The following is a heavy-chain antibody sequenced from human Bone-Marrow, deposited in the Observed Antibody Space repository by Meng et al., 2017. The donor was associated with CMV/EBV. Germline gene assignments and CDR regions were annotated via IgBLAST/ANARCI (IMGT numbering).Heavy chain of an antibody. J-gene: IGHJ6*02. CDR1: GFTFDTYW. V-gene: IGHV3-7*01. D-gene: IGHD2/OR15-2a*01. CDR3: ARIEKGNSTWQNFFYYGMDV. CDR2: IKEDGSEK. Sequence: GGSLRLSCAASGFTFDTYWMTWVRQAPGKGLEWVANIKEDGSEKYYVDSVRGRFTISRDNTKKSLFLQINSLRAEDTAVYFCARIEKGNSTWQNFFYYGMDVWGQGTTVTVSS.